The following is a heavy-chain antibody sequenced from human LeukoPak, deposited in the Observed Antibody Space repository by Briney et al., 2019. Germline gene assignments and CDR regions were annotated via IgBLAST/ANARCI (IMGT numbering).Heavy chain of an antibody. CDR3: ARAPGAARLYYYYYMDV. Sequence: PSETLSLTCAVYGGSFSGYYWSWIRQPPGKGLEWIGYIYYSGSTNYNPSLKSRVTISVDTSKNQFPLKLSSVTAADTAVYYCARAPGAARLYYYYYMDVWGKGTTVTVSS. CDR2: IYYSGST. V-gene: IGHV4-59*01. D-gene: IGHD6-6*01. CDR1: GGSFSGYY. J-gene: IGHJ6*03.